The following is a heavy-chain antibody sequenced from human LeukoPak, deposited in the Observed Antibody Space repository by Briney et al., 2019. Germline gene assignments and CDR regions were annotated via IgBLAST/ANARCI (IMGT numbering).Heavy chain of an antibody. J-gene: IGHJ4*02. CDR3: ARHGGYENS. V-gene: IGHV1-2*02. CDR2: INPNSGGT. Sequence: ASVKVSCKASGYTFTSYGISWVRQAPGQGLEWMGWINPNSGGTNYAQKFQGRVTMTRDTSISTAYMELSRLRSDDTAVYYCARHGGYENSWGQGTLVTVSS. CDR1: GYTFTSYG. D-gene: IGHD5-12*01.